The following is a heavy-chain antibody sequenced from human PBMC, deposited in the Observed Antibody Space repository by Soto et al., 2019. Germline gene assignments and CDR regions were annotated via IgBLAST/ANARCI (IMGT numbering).Heavy chain of an antibody. Sequence: QVHLVQSGAEVKKPGASVNVSCQASGSITNHHMHWVRQAPGQGLEWTGTFNPSGLSTTYAQKFQGRVTITRNTSTSTVYMELSSLASEDTAVYFCAKVTHRGPIAVAGPLGSWGQGTLVIVSS. CDR3: AKVTHRGPIAVAGPLGS. D-gene: IGHD6-19*01. V-gene: IGHV1-46*01. J-gene: IGHJ4*02. CDR1: GSITNHH. CDR2: FNPSGLST.